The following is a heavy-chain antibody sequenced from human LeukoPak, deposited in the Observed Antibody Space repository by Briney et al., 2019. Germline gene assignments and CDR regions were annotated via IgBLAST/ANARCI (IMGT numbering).Heavy chain of an antibody. Sequence: GGSLRLSCAVSGFTFRDAAMTWVRQAPGKGLEWVSLISSSGNNAYYADSVKGRFTISRDNLKNMVFLQMSTLRAEDTAIYYCAKSHASIWNVYDYWGQGTLVTVSS. J-gene: IGHJ4*02. CDR2: ISSSGNNA. CDR3: AKSHASIWNVYDY. V-gene: IGHV3-23*01. D-gene: IGHD6-13*01. CDR1: GFTFRDAA.